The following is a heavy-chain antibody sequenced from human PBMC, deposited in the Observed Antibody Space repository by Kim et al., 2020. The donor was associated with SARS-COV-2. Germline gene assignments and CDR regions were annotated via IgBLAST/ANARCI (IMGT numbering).Heavy chain of an antibody. V-gene: IGHV3-23*01. CDR1: GFTFSSYA. CDR2: ISGRSGGT. J-gene: IGHJ4*02. D-gene: IGHD2-15*01. CDR3: AKAEAATYEGHEY. Sequence: GGSLRLSCAASGFTFSSYAMTWVRQAPGKGLEGVSAISGRSGGTYYAASVKGRFTIFRDNSKNTLYLQMNSLTAEDTAVYYCAKAEAATYEGHEYWGQGTLVTVSS.